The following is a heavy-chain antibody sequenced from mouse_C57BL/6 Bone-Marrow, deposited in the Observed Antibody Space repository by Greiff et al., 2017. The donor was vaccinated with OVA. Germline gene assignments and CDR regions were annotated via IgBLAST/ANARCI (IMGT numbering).Heavy chain of an antibody. Sequence: DVHLVESGGGLVQPGGSMKLSCVASGFTFSNYWMNWVRQSPEKGLEWVAQIRLKSDNYATHSAESVKGRFTISRDESKSSVYLQMNNSRAEDTGIYYCTGYYYGSSYYFDYWGKGTTLTVAS. V-gene: IGHV6-3*01. D-gene: IGHD1-1*01. CDR1: GFTFSNYW. CDR3: TGYYYGSSYYFDY. CDR2: IRLKSDNYAT. J-gene: IGHJ2*01.